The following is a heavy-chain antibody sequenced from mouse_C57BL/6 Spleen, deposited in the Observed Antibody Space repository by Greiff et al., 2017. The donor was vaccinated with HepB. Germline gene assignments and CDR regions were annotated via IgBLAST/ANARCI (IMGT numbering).Heavy chain of an antibody. D-gene: IGHD1-1*01. Sequence: QVQLQQSGAELVKPGASVKMSCKASGYTFTSYWITWVKQRPGQGLEWIGDIYPGSGSTNYNEKFKSKATLTVDKSSSTAYMQLSSLTSEDSAVYYCARDDYYGGSYVIDWCFDVWGTGTTVTVSS. CDR1: GYTFTSYW. V-gene: IGHV1-55*01. CDR2: IYPGSGST. J-gene: IGHJ1*03. CDR3: ARDDYYGGSYVIDWCFDV.